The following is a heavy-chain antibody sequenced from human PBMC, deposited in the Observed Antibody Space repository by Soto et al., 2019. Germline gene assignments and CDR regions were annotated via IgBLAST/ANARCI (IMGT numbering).Heavy chain of an antibody. CDR1: GGSISSGGYS. CDR2: IYHSGST. CDR3: SRENSGGLYYFYY. J-gene: IGHJ4*02. V-gene: IGHV4-30-2*05. D-gene: IGHD2-15*01. Sequence: ASETLSLTCAVSGGSISSGGYSWSWIRQPPGKGLEWIGYIYHSGSTYYNPSLKSRVTISVDTSKNQFSLKLSSVTAADTAVYYCSRENSGGLYYFYYWGQGTLVTVSS.